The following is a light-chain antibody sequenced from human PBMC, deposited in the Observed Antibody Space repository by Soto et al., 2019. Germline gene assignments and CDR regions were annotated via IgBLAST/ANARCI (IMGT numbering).Light chain of an antibody. Sequence: ISMTKSPPLLSASIGDRVTISCRMSQGIGNYLAWYQQKPGKAPELLIYGASTVQNGVPSRFSGSGSGTDFTLTISCLQSEDVASYYCQQYYNFPFTFGPGTKVDIK. CDR1: QGIGNY. CDR3: QQYYNFPFT. J-gene: IGKJ3*01. CDR2: GAS. V-gene: IGKV1D-8*01.